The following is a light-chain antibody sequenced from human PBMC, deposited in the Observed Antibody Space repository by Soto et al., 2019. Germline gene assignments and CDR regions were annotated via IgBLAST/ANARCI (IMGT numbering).Light chain of an antibody. CDR3: STWDDSLSAVL. CDR1: SSNIGNNY. J-gene: IGLJ3*02. V-gene: IGLV1-51*01. CDR2: DNY. Sequence: QSVLTQPPSVSAAPGQKVTISCSGSSSNIGNNYVSWYQHLPGTAPNLLIYDNYERPSGIPDRFSGSKSGTSATLGISGLQTGDEADYYCSTWDDSLSAVLFGGGTKLTVL.